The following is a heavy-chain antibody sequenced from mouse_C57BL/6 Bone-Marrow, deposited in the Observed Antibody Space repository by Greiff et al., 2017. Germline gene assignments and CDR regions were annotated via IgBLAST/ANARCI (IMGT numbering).Heavy chain of an antibody. D-gene: IGHD2-3*01. V-gene: IGHV1-55*01. CDR1: GYTFTSYW. CDR3: ARRGYYDY. Sequence: QVHVKQPGAELVKPGASVKMSCKASGYTFTSYWITWVKQRPGQGLEWIGDIYPGSGSTNYNEKFKSKATLTVDKSSSTAYMQLSSLTSEDSAVYYCARRGYYDYWGQGTTLTVSS. CDR2: IYPGSGST. J-gene: IGHJ2*01.